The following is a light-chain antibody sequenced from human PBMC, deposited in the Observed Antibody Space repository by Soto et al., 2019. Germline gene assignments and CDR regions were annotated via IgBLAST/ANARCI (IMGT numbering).Light chain of an antibody. CDR3: QQSYSTPIT. CDR2: KAS. CDR1: QSISSY. V-gene: IGKV1-39*01. J-gene: IGKJ5*01. Sequence: DIQMTQSPSSLSSSVGDIFTISCRASQSISSYLNWYQQKPGKAPKLLIYKASTLKSGVPSRFSGSGSGTDFTLTISSLQPEDFATYYCQQSYSTPITFGQGTRLEIK.